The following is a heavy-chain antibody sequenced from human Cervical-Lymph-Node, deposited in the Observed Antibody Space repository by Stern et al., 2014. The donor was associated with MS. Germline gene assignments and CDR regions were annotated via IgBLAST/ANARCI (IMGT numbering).Heavy chain of an antibody. Sequence: QVQLQESGPGLVKPSQTLSLTCSVSGGSISSGYHYWSWIRQHPGKGLEWIGYSHYSRNTYHNPSLKSRLTISVDTSKHQFSLKLSSVTAADTAVYYCARGGWGGTYFFDYWGQGTLVTVSS. CDR3: ARGGWGGTYFFDY. CDR1: GGSISSGYHY. V-gene: IGHV4-31*03. J-gene: IGHJ4*02. CDR2: SHYSRNT. D-gene: IGHD1-26*01.